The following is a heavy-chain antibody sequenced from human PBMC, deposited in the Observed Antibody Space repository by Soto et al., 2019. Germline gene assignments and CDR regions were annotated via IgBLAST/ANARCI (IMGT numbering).Heavy chain of an antibody. V-gene: IGHV3-48*03. Sequence: LRLSCAASGFTFSSYEMNWVRQAPGKGLEWVSYISSSGSTIYYADSVKGRFTISRDNAKNSLYLQMNSLRAEDTAVYYCARAPRTTVWYYGMDVWGQGTTVTVSS. CDR3: ARAPRTTVWYYGMDV. CDR1: GFTFSSYE. D-gene: IGHD4-17*01. J-gene: IGHJ6*02. CDR2: ISSSGSTI.